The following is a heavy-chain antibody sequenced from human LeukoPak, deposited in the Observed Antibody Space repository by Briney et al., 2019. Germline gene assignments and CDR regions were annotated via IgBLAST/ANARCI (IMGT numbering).Heavy chain of an antibody. Sequence: PSETLSLTCTVSGGSISSYYWSWIRQPPGKGLEWIGYIYYSGSTNYNPSLKSRVTISVDTSKNQFSLKLSSVTAADTAVYYCARAGGTPYYYYYYMDVWGKGTTVTVSS. CDR1: GGSISSYY. CDR2: IYYSGST. J-gene: IGHJ6*03. D-gene: IGHD2-15*01. V-gene: IGHV4-59*12. CDR3: ARAGGTPYYYYYYMDV.